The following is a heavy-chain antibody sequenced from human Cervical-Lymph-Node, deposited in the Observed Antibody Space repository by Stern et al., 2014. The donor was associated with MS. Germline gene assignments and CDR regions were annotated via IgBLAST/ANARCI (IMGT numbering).Heavy chain of an antibody. CDR3: AAEPMYYSDSVGAFDI. CDR2: IVVGSGNT. J-gene: IGHJ3*02. D-gene: IGHD3-22*01. CDR1: GFTFTSAA. V-gene: IGHV1-58*01. Sequence: QLVQSGPEVKKPGTSVKVSCKASGFTFTSAAVQWVRQARGQRLEWRGWIVVGSGNTNYDQKFQERVTITRDMSTSTAYMELSSLRSEDTAVYYCAAEPMYYSDSVGAFDIWGQGTMVTVSS.